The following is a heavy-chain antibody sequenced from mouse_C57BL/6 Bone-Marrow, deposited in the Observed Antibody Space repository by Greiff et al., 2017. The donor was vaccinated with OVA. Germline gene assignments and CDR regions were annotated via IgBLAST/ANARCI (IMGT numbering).Heavy chain of an antibody. J-gene: IGHJ4*01. CDR2: INPNYGTT. CDR1: GYSFTDYN. CDR3: ARSRYVRLYYAMDY. V-gene: IGHV1-39*01. Sequence: VQLKQSGPELVKPGASVKISCKASGYSFTDYNMNWVKQSNGKSLEWIGVINPNYGTTSYNQKFKGKATLTVDQSSSTAYMQLNSLTSEDSAVYYCARSRYVRLYYAMDYWGQGTSVTVSS. D-gene: IGHD1-1*01.